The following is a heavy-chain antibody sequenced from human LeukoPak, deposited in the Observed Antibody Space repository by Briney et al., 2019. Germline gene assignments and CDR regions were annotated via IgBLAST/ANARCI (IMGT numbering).Heavy chain of an antibody. CDR3: ARELSIAAAGISFDP. D-gene: IGHD6-13*01. CDR1: GFTFSSYA. J-gene: IGHJ5*02. Sequence: GGSLRLSCAASGFTFSSYAMSWVRQAPGKGLEWVAVISYDGSNKYYADSVKGRFTISRDNSKNTLYLQMNSLRAEDTAVYYCARELSIAAAGISFDPWGQGTLVTVSS. V-gene: IGHV3-30*04. CDR2: ISYDGSNK.